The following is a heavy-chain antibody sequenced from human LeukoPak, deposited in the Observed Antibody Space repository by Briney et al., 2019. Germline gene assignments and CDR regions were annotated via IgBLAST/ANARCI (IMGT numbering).Heavy chain of an antibody. CDR3: ARPRILSGFYRDY. CDR2: IYYSGST. Sequence: NPSETLSLTCTVSGGSISSSSYYWGWIRQPPGQGLEWIGSIYYSGSTYYNPSLKSRVTISVDTSKNQFSLKLSSVTAADTAVYYCARPRILSGFYRDYWGQGTLVTVSS. D-gene: IGHD6-19*01. V-gene: IGHV4-39*01. CDR1: GGSISSSSYY. J-gene: IGHJ4*02.